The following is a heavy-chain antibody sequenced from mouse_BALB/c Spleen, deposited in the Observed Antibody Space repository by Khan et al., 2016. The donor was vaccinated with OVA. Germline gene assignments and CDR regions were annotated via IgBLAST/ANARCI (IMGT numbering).Heavy chain of an antibody. D-gene: IGHD1-1*01. Sequence: EVQLVESGPDLVKPSQSLSLTCTVTGYSITGGYSWHWIRQFPGNKLEWMGYIHYSGSTNYNPSLKSRISITRDTSKNQFFLQLNSVTTEDTATYYCARSGTTVVAYWDFDVWGAGTSVTVSS. CDR3: ARSGTTVVAYWDFDV. CDR1: GYSITGGYS. J-gene: IGHJ1*01. CDR2: IHYSGST. V-gene: IGHV3-1*02.